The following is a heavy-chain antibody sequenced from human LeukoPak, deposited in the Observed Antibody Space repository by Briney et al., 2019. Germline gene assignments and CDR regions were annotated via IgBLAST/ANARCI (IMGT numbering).Heavy chain of an antibody. Sequence: SVKVSCKASGGTFSSYAMNWVRQAPGQGLEWMGRIIPIVGVVKYAQKFQGRVTITADKNADKSTNTGYMEMSSLRSEDTAVYYCARSEAYGSGGEFDYWGQGTLVTVSS. CDR2: IIPIVGVV. CDR3: ARSEAYGSGGEFDY. D-gene: IGHD3-10*01. V-gene: IGHV1-69*04. J-gene: IGHJ4*02. CDR1: GGTFSSYA.